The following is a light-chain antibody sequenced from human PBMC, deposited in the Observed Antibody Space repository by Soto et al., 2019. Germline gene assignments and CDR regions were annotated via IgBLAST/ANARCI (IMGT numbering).Light chain of an antibody. CDR1: QSISRW. CDR2: DAS. J-gene: IGKJ1*01. V-gene: IGKV1-5*01. CDR3: QHYGGVWT. Sequence: DIQMTQSASTLSAFFGDRVTITCRASQSISRWLAWYQQKPGKAPKLLIYDASSLQSGVPSRFSGSGSATESILTISSLKPDDFATYHCQHYGGVWTFGQGTKVDIK.